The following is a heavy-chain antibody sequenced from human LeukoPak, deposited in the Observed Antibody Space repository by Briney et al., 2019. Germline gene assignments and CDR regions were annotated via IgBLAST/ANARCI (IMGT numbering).Heavy chain of an antibody. Sequence: GGSLRLSCGASGFTFNSYSMYWVRQAPGKGLEWVSSISSSSSHMFYADSVKGRFSISRDNANNSLYLQMNSLRAEDTAVYYCVRDSGSPYGYFFLHWGQGTLVTVSS. J-gene: IGHJ1*01. CDR1: GFTFNSYS. V-gene: IGHV3-21*01. D-gene: IGHD1-26*01. CDR3: VRDSGSPYGYFFLH. CDR2: ISSSSSHM.